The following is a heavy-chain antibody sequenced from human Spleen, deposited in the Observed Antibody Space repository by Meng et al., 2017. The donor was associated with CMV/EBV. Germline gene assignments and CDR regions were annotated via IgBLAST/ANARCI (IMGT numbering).Heavy chain of an antibody. J-gene: IGHJ5*02. D-gene: IGHD2-2*01. V-gene: IGHV3-21*01. CDR2: ISPASTNT. CDR1: GFNFRDYS. Sequence: SGFNFRDYSMHWVRQAPGKGLAWVSPISPASTNTYYSDSVRGRFIISSDNAKNSLYLQMNSLRAEDTAVYYCANGVPAASIYGFDPWGQGTLVTVSS. CDR3: ANGVPAASIYGFDP.